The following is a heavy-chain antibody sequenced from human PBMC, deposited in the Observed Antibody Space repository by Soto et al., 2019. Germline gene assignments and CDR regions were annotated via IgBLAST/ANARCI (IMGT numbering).Heavy chain of an antibody. CDR3: TSDNKGLADY. V-gene: IGHV1-3*01. CDR2: INVGNGNT. CDR1: GYTSTNYA. J-gene: IGHJ4*02. Sequence: ASVKVSCKASGYTSTNYAVHWVRQAPGQGLQWIGWINVGNGNTKSSQKFQGRVTFSRDTSASTAYMEVSSLTSEDTAVYYCTSDNKGLADYWGQGTLVTVSS.